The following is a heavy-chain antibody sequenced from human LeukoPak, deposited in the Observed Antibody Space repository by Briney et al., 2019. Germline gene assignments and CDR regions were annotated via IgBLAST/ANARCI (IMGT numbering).Heavy chain of an antibody. V-gene: IGHV3-9*01. Sequence: GGSLRLSCAASGFTFDDYAMHWVRQAPEKGLEWVSGISWNSGSIGYADSVKGRFTISRGNAKNSLYLQMNSLRAEDTALYYCAKDMAAAGDYYYYGMDVWGQGTTVTVSS. CDR3: AKDMAAAGDYYYYGMDV. J-gene: IGHJ6*02. CDR1: GFTFDDYA. CDR2: ISWNSGSI. D-gene: IGHD6-13*01.